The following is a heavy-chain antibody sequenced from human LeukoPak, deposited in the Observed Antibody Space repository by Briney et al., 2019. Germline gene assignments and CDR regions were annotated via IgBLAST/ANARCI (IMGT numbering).Heavy chain of an antibody. Sequence: GGSLRLSCAASGFTFSSYWMSWVRQAPGKGLEWVAKIKQDGSEKYYGDSVKGRFTISRDNAKNTLYLQMNSLRAEDTAVYYCASGYSSDYGGNTYWGQGTLVTVSS. CDR3: ASGYSSDYGGNTY. V-gene: IGHV3-7*01. J-gene: IGHJ4*02. D-gene: IGHD4-23*01. CDR2: IKQDGSEK. CDR1: GFTFSSYW.